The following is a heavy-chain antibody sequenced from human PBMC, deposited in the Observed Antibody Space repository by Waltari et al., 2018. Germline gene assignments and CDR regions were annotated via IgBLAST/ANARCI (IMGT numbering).Heavy chain of an antibody. CDR2: IKSKTDGGTT. CDR3: ARDHSGTLDY. CDR1: GFTFSNAW. V-gene: IGHV3-15*01. Sequence: EVQLVESGGGLVKPGGSLRLSCAASGFTFSNAWMSWVRQAPGKGLEWVGRIKSKTDGGTTDYAAPVKGRFTISRDNAKNSLYLQMNSLRAEDTAVYYCARDHSGTLDYWGQGTLVTVSS. J-gene: IGHJ4*02. D-gene: IGHD1-26*01.